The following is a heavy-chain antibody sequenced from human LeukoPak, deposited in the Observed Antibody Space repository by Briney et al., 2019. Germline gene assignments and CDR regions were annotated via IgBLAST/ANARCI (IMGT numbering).Heavy chain of an antibody. Sequence: AASVKVSCKASGYTFTGYYMHWVRQAPGQGLEWMDRINPNSGGTNYAQKFQGRVTMTRDTSISTAYMELSRLRSDDTAVYYCARAYYCSSTSCYRFWFDPWGQGTLVTVSS. CDR3: ARAYYCSSTSCYRFWFDP. V-gene: IGHV1-2*06. D-gene: IGHD2-2*02. CDR2: INPNSGGT. J-gene: IGHJ5*02. CDR1: GYTFTGYY.